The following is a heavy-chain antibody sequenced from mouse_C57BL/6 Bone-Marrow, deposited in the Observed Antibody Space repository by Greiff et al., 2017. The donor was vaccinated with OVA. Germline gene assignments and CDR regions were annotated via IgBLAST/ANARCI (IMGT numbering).Heavy chain of an antibody. CDR2: IYPRSGNT. CDR1: GYTFTSYG. D-gene: IGHD2-1*01. Sequence: VQLQQSGAELARPGASVKLSCKASGYTFTSYGISWVKQRTGPGLEWIGEIYPRSGNTYYNEKFKGKATLTADKSSSTAYMELRSLTSEDSAVYFCARDYGNPYYAMDYWGQGTSVTVSS. J-gene: IGHJ4*01. CDR3: ARDYGNPYYAMDY. V-gene: IGHV1-81*01.